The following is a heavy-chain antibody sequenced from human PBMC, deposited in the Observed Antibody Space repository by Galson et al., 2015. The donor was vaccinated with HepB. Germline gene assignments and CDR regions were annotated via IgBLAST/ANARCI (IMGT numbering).Heavy chain of an antibody. Sequence: SVKVSCKASGGTFSSYAISWVRQAPGQGLEWMGGIITIFGTANYAQKYQGRVVITADESTSTAYMQLSSLRSKDTAVYYCARVGRDGYNPYYLDYWGQGTLVTVSS. CDR2: IITIFGTA. J-gene: IGHJ4*02. CDR1: GGTFSSYA. D-gene: IGHD5-24*01. V-gene: IGHV1-69*13. CDR3: ARVGRDGYNPYYLDY.